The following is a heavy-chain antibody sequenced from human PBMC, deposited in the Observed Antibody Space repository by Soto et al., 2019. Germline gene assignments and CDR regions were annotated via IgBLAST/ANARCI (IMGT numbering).Heavy chain of an antibody. CDR2: IIPIFGAP. D-gene: IGHD6-25*01. CDR3: AGSPVWSYALNEAVTGTCGFY. CDR1: GDTFSKYA. V-gene: IGHV1-69*01. Sequence: QVRLVQSGTEVKKPGSSVKVSCQASGDTFSKYAISGVRQAPGQGREWMGGIIPIFGAPNPAQKFQGRATIPADASTPTVYMELTRLTSEDTAVYYCAGSPVWSYALNEAVTGTCGFYWGQGTLVTVSS. J-gene: IGHJ4*02.